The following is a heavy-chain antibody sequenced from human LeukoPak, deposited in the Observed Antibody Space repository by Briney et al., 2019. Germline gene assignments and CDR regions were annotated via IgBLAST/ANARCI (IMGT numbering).Heavy chain of an antibody. CDR1: GGSFSGYY. D-gene: IGHD4-17*01. J-gene: IGHJ3*02. CDR2: INHSGST. CDR3: AGDYGGDAFDI. Sequence: SETLSLTCAVYGGSFSGYYWSWIRQPPGKGLEWIGEINHSGSTNYNPSLKSRVTISVDTSKNQFSLKLSSVTAADTAVYYCAGDYGGDAFDIWGQGTIVTVSS. V-gene: IGHV4-34*01.